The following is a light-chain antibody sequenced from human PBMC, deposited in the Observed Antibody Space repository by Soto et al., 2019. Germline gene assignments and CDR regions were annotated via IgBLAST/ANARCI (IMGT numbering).Light chain of an antibody. CDR1: SSDIGAYNY. V-gene: IGLV2-14*01. Sequence: QSVLTQPASMSGSPGQSITISCTGTSSDIGAYNYVSWYQQHPGKAPKLMIYEVSDRPSGISNRFSGSKSGNTASLTISGLQAEDEADYFCSSYTSSNTVLFGGGTKLTVL. CDR3: SSYTSSNTVL. CDR2: EVS. J-gene: IGLJ2*01.